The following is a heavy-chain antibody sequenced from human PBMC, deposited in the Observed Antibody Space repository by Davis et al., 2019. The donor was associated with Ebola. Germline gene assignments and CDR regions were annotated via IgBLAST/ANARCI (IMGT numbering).Heavy chain of an antibody. CDR3: ASSIAVAGTFYYYGMDV. D-gene: IGHD6-19*01. V-gene: IGHV1-46*01. Sequence: ASVKVSCKASGYTFTSYYMHWVRQAPGQGLEWMGIINPSGGSTSYAQKFQDRVTITRDRSMSTAYMELSSLRFEDTAMYYCASSIAVAGTFYYYGMDVWGQGTTVTVSS. CDR1: GYTFTSYY. J-gene: IGHJ6*02. CDR2: INPSGGST.